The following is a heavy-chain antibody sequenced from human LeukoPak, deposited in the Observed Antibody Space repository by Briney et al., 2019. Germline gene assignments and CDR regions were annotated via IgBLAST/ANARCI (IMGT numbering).Heavy chain of an antibody. Sequence: ASVKVSCKTSGCNFASYTMHWLRQAPGQSPVWMGSINVDNGNTKYSKKFQGRVTFTRDTSASSAYMELSRLRSEDTAVYYCARSSSGTYHYWGQGTLVTVSS. J-gene: IGHJ4*02. D-gene: IGHD3-10*01. CDR1: GCNFASYT. V-gene: IGHV1-3*01. CDR2: INVDNGNT. CDR3: ARSSSGTYHY.